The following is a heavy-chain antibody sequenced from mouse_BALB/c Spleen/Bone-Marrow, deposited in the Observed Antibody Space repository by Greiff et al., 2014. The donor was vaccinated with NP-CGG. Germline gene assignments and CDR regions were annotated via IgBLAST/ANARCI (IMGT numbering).Heavy chain of an antibody. D-gene: IGHD2-2*01. CDR2: INPYNDGT. V-gene: IGHV1-14*01. CDR1: GYTFTSYV. CDR3: ARREDGYGTFYWYFDV. Sequence: LVESGPELVKPGASVKMSCKASGYTFTSYVMHWVKQKPGQGPEWIGYINPYNDGTKYNEKFKGKATLTSDKSSSTAYMELSSLTSEDSAVYYCARREDGYGTFYWYFDVWGAGTTVTVSS. J-gene: IGHJ1*01.